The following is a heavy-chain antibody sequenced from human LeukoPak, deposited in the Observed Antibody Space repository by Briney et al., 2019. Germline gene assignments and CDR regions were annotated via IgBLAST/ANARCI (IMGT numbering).Heavy chain of an antibody. D-gene: IGHD1-26*01. Sequence: GGSLRLSCAASGFTFSSYAMSWVRQAPGKGLEWVSAISGSGGNTYYADSVKGRFTISRDNSKSTLYLQMNSLRAEDTAVYYCANDRVGARFFDYWGQGTLVTVSS. V-gene: IGHV3-23*01. CDR3: ANDRVGARFFDY. CDR2: ISGSGGNT. J-gene: IGHJ4*02. CDR1: GFTFSSYA.